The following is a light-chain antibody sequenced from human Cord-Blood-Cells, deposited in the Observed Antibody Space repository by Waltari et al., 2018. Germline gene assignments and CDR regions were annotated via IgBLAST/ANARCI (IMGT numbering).Light chain of an antibody. Sequence: QSALTQPASVSGSPGPSITIPCTGTSSDAGGSNHVPWYQQHPGKPPKLMIYDVSKRPSGVSNRFSGSKSGNTASLTISGLQAEDEADYYCSSYTSSSTYVFGTGTKVTVL. J-gene: IGLJ1*01. CDR3: SSYTSSSTYV. V-gene: IGLV2-14*01. CDR1: SSDAGGSNH. CDR2: DVS.